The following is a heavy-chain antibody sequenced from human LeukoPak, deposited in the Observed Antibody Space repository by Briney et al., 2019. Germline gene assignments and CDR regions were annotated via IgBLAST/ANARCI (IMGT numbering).Heavy chain of an antibody. CDR2: FFYSGSS. V-gene: IGHV4-30-4*07. Sequence: SETLSLTCAVSGDSISSGAYSWSWIRQPPGKGLQWIGYFFYSGSSYYNPSLKSRVTISVDTSKNQFSLKLSSVTAADTAVYYCARTRPSGGGSDYWGQGTLVTVPS. CDR1: GDSISSGAYS. CDR3: ARTRPSGGGSDY. J-gene: IGHJ4*02. D-gene: IGHD3-16*01.